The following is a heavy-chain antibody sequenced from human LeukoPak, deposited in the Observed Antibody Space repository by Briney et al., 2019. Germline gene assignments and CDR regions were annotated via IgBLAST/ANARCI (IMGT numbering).Heavy chain of an antibody. CDR2: ISYDGSNK. Sequence: GRSLRLSCAAFGFTFSSYGMDWVRQAPGKGLEWVAVISYDGSNKYYADSVKGRFTISRDNSKNTLYLQMNSLRAEDTAVYYCTKDRGYSYAFDYWGQGTLVTVSS. CDR1: GFTFSSYG. CDR3: TKDRGYSYAFDY. J-gene: IGHJ4*02. D-gene: IGHD5-18*01. V-gene: IGHV3-30*18.